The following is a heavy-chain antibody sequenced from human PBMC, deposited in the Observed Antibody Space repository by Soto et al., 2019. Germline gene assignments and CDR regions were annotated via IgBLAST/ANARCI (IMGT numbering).Heavy chain of an antibody. D-gene: IGHD3-3*01. CDR2: INHSGST. CDR3: ARGTSYYDFWSAKYYYYYYYMDV. Sequence: QVQLQQWGAGLLKPSETLSLTCAVYGGSFSGYYWSWIRQPPGKGLEWIGEINHSGSTNYNPSLNSRVTISVDTSKNQFSLKLSSVTAADTAVYYCARGTSYYDFWSAKYYYYYYYMDVWGKGTTVTVSS. CDR1: GGSFSGYY. J-gene: IGHJ6*03. V-gene: IGHV4-34*01.